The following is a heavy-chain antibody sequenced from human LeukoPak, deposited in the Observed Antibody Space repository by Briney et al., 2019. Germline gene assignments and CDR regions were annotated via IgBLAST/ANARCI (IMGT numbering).Heavy chain of an antibody. Sequence: SETLSLTCTVSGGSVSSNIYYWNWIRQPPGKGLEWIGYIYYSGSTNYNPSLKSRVTISLDTSKNQFSLKLTSVTAADTAVYHCARHLPNRGCFDYWGQGTLVTVSS. J-gene: IGHJ4*02. V-gene: IGHV4-61*01. CDR2: IYYSGST. CDR1: GGSVSSNIYY. D-gene: IGHD3-10*01. CDR3: ARHLPNRGCFDY.